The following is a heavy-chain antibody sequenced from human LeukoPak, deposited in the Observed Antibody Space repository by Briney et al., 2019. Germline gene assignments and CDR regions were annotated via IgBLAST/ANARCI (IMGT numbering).Heavy chain of an antibody. CDR1: GLTFNSYA. CDR2: ISGNGGRSNGGTT. J-gene: IGHJ4*02. D-gene: IGHD2-2*01. CDR3: ARVGGGTSSLLVFDY. Sequence: SGGSLRLSCAASGLTFNSYAMSWVRQAPGKGLEWVSAISGNGGRSNGGTTYYADSVRGRFIISRDNSKNTLFLQMNSLTAADTAVYYCARVGGGTSSLLVFDYWGQGTLVTVSS. V-gene: IGHV3-23*01.